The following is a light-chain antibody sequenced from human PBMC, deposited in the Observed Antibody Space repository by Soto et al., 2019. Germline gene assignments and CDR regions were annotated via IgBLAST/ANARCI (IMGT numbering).Light chain of an antibody. J-gene: IGKJ1*01. CDR2: DAS. CDR1: QSISNW. Sequence: DIQLTQTPSTLSASVGDSVTITCRASQSISNWVAWYQQKVGRAPKLLLYDASTLETGVPSRFSGSGSGTYFDRTISSLQPDDVATYYCQQYKIYAQTFGQGTRLESK. CDR3: QQYKIYAQT. V-gene: IGKV1-5*01.